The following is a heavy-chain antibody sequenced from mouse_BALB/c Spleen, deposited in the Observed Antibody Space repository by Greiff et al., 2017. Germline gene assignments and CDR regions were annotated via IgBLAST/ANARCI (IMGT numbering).Heavy chain of an antibody. CDR3: ALNYYGSREFAY. V-gene: IGHV2-6-5*01. CDR1: GFSLTDYG. CDR2: IWGGGST. Sequence: QVQLQQSGPGLVAPSQSLSITCTVSGFSLTDYGVSWIRQPPGKGLEWLGVIWGGGSTYYNSALKSRLSISKDNSTSQVFLKMNSLQTDDTAMYYCALNYYGSREFAYWGQGTLVTVSA. D-gene: IGHD1-1*01. J-gene: IGHJ3*01.